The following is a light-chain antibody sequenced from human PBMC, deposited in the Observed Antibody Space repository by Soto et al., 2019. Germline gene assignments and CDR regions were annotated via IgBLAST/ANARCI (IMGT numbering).Light chain of an antibody. CDR2: DAS. Sequence: IVLPQSPVTLDASPGESAVLSCRASQSVSTALAWYQHKPGQAPRLFLYDASKRAPGIPARFTGSGSGAHVTLSINSLAPEDIAVYYCQVRDSWPSFGQGTKVEIK. J-gene: IGKJ1*01. V-gene: IGKV3-11*01. CDR3: QVRDSWPS. CDR1: QSVSTA.